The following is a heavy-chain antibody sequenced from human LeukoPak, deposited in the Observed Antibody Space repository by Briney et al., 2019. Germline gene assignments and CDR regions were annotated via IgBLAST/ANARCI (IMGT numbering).Heavy chain of an antibody. CDR2: ISYDGSNK. V-gene: IGHV3-30-3*01. D-gene: IGHD2-15*01. J-gene: IGHJ3*02. Sequence: AGGSLRLSCAASGFTFSSYAMHWVRQAPGKGLEWVAVISYDGSNKYYADSVKGRFTISRDNSKNTLYLQMNSLRAEDTAVYYCARATQDLLGAFDIWGQGTMVTVSS. CDR3: ARATQDLLGAFDI. CDR1: GFTFSSYA.